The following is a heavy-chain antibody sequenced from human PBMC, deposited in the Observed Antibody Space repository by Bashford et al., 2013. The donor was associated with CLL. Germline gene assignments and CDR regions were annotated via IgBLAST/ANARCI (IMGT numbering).Heavy chain of an antibody. D-gene: IGHD2/OR15-2a*01. J-gene: IGHJ5*02. CDR2: VDHSGAT. V-gene: IGHV4-34*01. CDR3: ARRPKYDPDWFDP. CDR1: GAPLSDYY. Sequence: SETLSLTCGVYGAPLSDYYWTWIRQSPGKGLEWIGEVDHSGATNYNPSLKSRVTMSGDTSKNQVSLTLTSVTAADAAVYYCARRPKYDPDWFDPSGPGNPRSPSPQ.